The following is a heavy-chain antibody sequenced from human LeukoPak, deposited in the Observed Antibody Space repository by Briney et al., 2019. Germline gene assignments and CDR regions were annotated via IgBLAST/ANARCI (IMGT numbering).Heavy chain of an antibody. CDR3: ARGPLTGRWPDMGFDY. CDR2: ISSSSSNI. Sequence: PGGSLRLSCAASGFTFSSYSMNWVRQAPGKGLEWVSSISSSSSNIYYADSVKGRFTISRDNAKNSLYLQMNSLRAEDTAVYYCARGPLTGRWPDMGFDYWGQGTLVTVSS. D-gene: IGHD5-24*01. J-gene: IGHJ4*02. V-gene: IGHV3-21*01. CDR1: GFTFSSYS.